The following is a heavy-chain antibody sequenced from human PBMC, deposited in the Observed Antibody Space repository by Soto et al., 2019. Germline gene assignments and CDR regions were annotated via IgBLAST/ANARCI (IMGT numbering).Heavy chain of an antibody. CDR3: TRGDY. Sequence: QVHLQESGPGLVKPSQTLSLACSVSGESITSLGYYWTWVRQPPGKGLEWIGFVSYTGSTFYNSALRGRVTISRHRSQNQFCLVVKSVTVADTAMYFCTRGDYWCQGDLVTVSS. CDR1: GESITSLGYY. J-gene: IGHJ4*02. V-gene: IGHV4-31*03. CDR2: VSYTGST.